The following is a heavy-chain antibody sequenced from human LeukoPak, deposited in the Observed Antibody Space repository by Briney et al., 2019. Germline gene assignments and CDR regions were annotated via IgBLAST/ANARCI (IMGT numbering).Heavy chain of an antibody. CDR2: VYYSGST. J-gene: IGHJ4*02. Sequence: SQTLSLTCTVSGRSIDSWYWSWIRQPPGKALEWIGYVYYSGSTNYNPSLKSRVTISVDTSKNQFSLKLNSVNAADTAVYFFARHGPSAHGTGYLDGWGQGTLVSVSS. CDR1: GRSIDSWY. CDR3: ARHGPSAHGTGYLDG. V-gene: IGHV4-59*08. D-gene: IGHD6-13*01.